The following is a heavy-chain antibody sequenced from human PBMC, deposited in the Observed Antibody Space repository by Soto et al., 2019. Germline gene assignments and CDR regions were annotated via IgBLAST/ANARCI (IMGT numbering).Heavy chain of an antibody. D-gene: IGHD2-15*01. Sequence: QVQLVQSGAEVKKPGSSVKVSCKASGGTFSSYAISWVRQAPGQGLEWMGGIIPIFGTANYAQKFQGRVTITADESTSTAYMELSSLRSEDTAVYYCARNPGYCSGGSCSQPYYSYYGMDVWGQGTTVTVSS. CDR1: GGTFSSYA. V-gene: IGHV1-69*01. J-gene: IGHJ6*02. CDR3: ARNPGYCSGGSCSQPYYSYYGMDV. CDR2: IIPIFGTA.